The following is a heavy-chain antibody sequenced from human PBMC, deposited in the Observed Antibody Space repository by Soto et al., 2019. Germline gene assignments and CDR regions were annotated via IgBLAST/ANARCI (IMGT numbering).Heavy chain of an antibody. CDR3: ARQQPGGAFDI. V-gene: IGHV3-30-3*01. D-gene: IGHD6-13*01. Sequence: QVHLVESGGGVVQPGRSLRLSCAASGFTFSSYAMHWVRQAPGKGLEWVVVISYDGSNQYYADSVKGRCTISRDNSKNTLYLQMSSLRADDTSVYYCARQQPGGAFDIWGQGTMVTVSS. CDR2: ISYDGSNQ. J-gene: IGHJ3*02. CDR1: GFTFSSYA.